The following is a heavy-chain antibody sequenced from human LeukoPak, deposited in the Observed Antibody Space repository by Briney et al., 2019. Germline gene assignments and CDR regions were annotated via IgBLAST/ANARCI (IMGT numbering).Heavy chain of an antibody. Sequence: SETLSLTCTVSGGSISSGSYYWGWIRQPPGKGLEWIGSMFHDGSTYYNPSLKSRVTISVDTSKNQFSLKLSSVTAADTAVYYCARQAHFWIASHWFDPWGQGTLVTVSS. CDR1: GGSISSGSYY. D-gene: IGHD3-3*01. J-gene: IGHJ5*02. CDR3: ARQAHFWIASHWFDP. V-gene: IGHV4-39*01. CDR2: MFHDGST.